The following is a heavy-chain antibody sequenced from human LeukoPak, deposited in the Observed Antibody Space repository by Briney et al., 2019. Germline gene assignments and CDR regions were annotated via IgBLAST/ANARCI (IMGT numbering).Heavy chain of an antibody. CDR2: IYYSGST. Sequence: KPSETLSLTCTVSGGSISSSSYYWGWIRQPPGKGLEWIGSIYYSGSTYYNPSLKSRVTISVDTSKNQFSLKLSSVTAADTAVYYCASSSRDGYNYDYWGQGTLVTVSS. V-gene: IGHV4-39*01. D-gene: IGHD5-24*01. CDR1: GGSISSSSYY. J-gene: IGHJ4*02. CDR3: ASSSRDGYNYDY.